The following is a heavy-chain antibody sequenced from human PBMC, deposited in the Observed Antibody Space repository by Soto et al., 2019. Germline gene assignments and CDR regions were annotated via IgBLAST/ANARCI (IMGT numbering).Heavy chain of an antibody. J-gene: IGHJ6*02. CDR2: ISSSGYI. CDR1: GFTFNSYT. V-gene: IGHV3-21*01. CDR3: WGDCGGGYCSPGLDV. D-gene: IGHD2-2*03. Sequence: PGGSLRLSCAASGFTFNSYTINWVRQAPGKRLEWLSSISSSGYIFSKASVRGRLTTSTEDATKYVHYQLINIRTDDKAVEFCWGDCGGGYCSPGLDVWGQGTTVTVSS.